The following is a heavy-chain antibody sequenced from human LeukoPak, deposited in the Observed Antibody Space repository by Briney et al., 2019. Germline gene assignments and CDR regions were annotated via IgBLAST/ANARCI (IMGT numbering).Heavy chain of an antibody. CDR2: ISGSGGST. CDR1: GFTFSSYA. D-gene: IGHD2-2*01. V-gene: IGHV3-23*01. CDR3: AKDRDPRYCSSTSCPSGFDY. J-gene: IGHJ4*02. Sequence: GGSLRLSCVASGFTFSSYAMSWVRQAPGKGLEWVSAISGSGGSTYYADSVKGRFTISRDNSKNTLYLQMNSLRAEDTAVYYCAKDRDPRYCSSTSCPSGFDYWGQGTLVTVSS.